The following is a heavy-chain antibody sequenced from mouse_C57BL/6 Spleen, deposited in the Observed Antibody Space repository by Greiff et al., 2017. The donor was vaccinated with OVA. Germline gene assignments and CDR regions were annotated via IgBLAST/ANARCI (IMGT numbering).Heavy chain of an antibody. D-gene: IGHD2-4*01. V-gene: IGHV1-22*01. CDR3: AMITTGHYYAMDY. J-gene: IGHJ4*01. CDR1: GYTFTDYN. Sequence: EVQLQQSGPELVKPGASVKMSCKASGYTFTDYNMHWVKQSHGKSLEWIGYINPNNGGTSYNQKFKGKATLTVNKSSSTAYMELRSLTSEDSAVYYGAMITTGHYYAMDYWGQGTSVTVSS. CDR2: INPNNGGT.